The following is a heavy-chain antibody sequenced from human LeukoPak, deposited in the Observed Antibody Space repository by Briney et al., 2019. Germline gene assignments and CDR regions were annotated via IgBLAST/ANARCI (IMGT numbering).Heavy chain of an antibody. CDR2: LHVSGNT. V-gene: IGHV4-59*10. Sequence: SETLSLTCAVSGGSLEDNHWAWIRLPAGKGLEWIGRLHVSGNTNFNPSLKSRVTILVDTSKNKLFLKKISMPAADTAVYFCEGYPLRCSFCCWGHGILVSVAP. CDR1: GGSLEDNH. J-gene: IGHJ4*03. CDR3: EGYPLRCSFCC. D-gene: IGHD6-13*01.